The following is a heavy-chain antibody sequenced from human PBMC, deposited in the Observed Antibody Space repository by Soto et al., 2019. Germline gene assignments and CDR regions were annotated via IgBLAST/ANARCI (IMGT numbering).Heavy chain of an antibody. CDR2: IYWDDDK. V-gene: IGHV2-5*02. D-gene: IGHD3-3*01. J-gene: IGHJ5*02. CDR1: GFSLSTSGVG. CDR3: AHRRNYDVWSGSNWFDP. Sequence: QITLKESGPTLVKPTQTLTLTCTLSGFSLSTSGVGVGWIRQPPGKALEWLALIYWDDDKRYSPSLKSRITITKDASKHQLVLTMTNMDPVDTATYYCAHRRNYDVWSGSNWFDPWGQGTLVTVSS.